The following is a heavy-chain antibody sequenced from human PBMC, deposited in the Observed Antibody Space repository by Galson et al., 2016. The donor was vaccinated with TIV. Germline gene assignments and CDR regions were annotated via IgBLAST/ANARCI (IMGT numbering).Heavy chain of an antibody. V-gene: IGHV3-7*05. CDR3: ARVQESLAAVEAFDV. D-gene: IGHD2-15*01. CDR1: GFIFTSYW. Sequence: SLRLSCAASGFIFTSYWMTWVRQAPGKGLEWVANIRQDGRETYYVDSVKGRFTISRDNAKNTVSLQMNTLRTEDTAVYFCARVQESLAAVEAFDVWGQGTLVTVSS. CDR2: IRQDGRET. J-gene: IGHJ3*01.